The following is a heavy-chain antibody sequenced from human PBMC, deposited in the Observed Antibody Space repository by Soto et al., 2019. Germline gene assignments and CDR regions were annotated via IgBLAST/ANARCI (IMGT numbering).Heavy chain of an antibody. CDR2: MYNTGST. CDR1: GVSISGYY. Sequence: SDTLSLTCTVSGVSISGYYWSCIRQPPGKGLEWIGYMYNTGSTVYNPSFKSRVTISVDTSKNQFSLKLNSVTAADTAVYYCTRDLWGYCGTDCYPLDVWGQGTTVTVS. J-gene: IGHJ6*02. CDR3: TRDLWGYCGTDCYPLDV. V-gene: IGHV4-59*01. D-gene: IGHD2-21*02.